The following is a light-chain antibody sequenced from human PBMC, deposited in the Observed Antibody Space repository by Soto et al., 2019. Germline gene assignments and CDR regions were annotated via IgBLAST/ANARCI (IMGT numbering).Light chain of an antibody. CDR1: SSNIGSNR. V-gene: IGLV1-47*01. CDR3: ATWDDSLSGVL. Sequence: QSVLNQAPSTSGTPGQRVIISCSGSSSNIGSNRVQWYQQLPGTAPKLLVYKNDNRPSGVPDRFSGSKSGTSASLAISDLRSEDEGLYYCATWDDSLSGVLFGGGTQLT. J-gene: IGLJ7*01. CDR2: KND.